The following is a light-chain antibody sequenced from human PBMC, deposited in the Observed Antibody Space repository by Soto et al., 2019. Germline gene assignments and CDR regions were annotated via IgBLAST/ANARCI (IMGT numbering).Light chain of an antibody. Sequence: EIVLTQSPGTLSLSPGERATLSCRASQSVNSSYLAWYQQKPGQAPRLLIYGASGRATGIPDRFSGSGSGTDFTLTISRLEPEEFAVYYCQRYGSSPGTFGRGNKGEL. CDR3: QRYGSSPGT. CDR2: GAS. V-gene: IGKV3-20*01. CDR1: QSVNSSY. J-gene: IGKJ1*01.